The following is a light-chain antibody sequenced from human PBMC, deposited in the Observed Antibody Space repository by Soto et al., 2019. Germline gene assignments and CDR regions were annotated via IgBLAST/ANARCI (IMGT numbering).Light chain of an antibody. J-gene: IGLJ1*01. V-gene: IGLV2-14*01. CDR1: SIDIAPYNY. CDR3: SAYTSGTNCV. CDR2: EVS. Sequence: QSVLTQPASVSGSPGQSLTISCTGTSIDIAPYNYVSWYQQHPGKAPKLIIYEVSYRPSGISNRFSGSKSGNTASLTISGLQAEDEADYYCSAYTSGTNCVFGTGTKVTVL.